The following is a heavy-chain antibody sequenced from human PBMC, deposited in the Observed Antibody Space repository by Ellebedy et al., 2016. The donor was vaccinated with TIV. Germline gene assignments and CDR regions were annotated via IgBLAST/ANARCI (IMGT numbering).Heavy chain of an antibody. Sequence: PGGSLRLSCAASGFTFDDYGMNWVRQAPGKGLEWISYISSGSSSIYYADSVKGRFTITRDNDKNLLYLQMSSLRVEDTAVYYCARDFRQWLAQGDALDVWGQGTTVTVSS. J-gene: IGHJ6*02. CDR1: GFTFDDYG. CDR2: ISSGSSSI. D-gene: IGHD6-19*01. V-gene: IGHV3-48*01. CDR3: ARDFRQWLAQGDALDV.